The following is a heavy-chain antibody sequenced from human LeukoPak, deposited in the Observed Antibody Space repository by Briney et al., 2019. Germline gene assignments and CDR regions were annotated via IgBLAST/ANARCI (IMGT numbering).Heavy chain of an antibody. J-gene: IGHJ4*02. V-gene: IGHV1-2*02. CDR3: ARGVSVAGTWYFDY. CDR2: INPNSGGT. Sequence: ASVKVSCKASGYTFTGYYMHWVRQAPGQGLEWMGWINPNSGGTNYAQKLQGRVTMTRDTSISTAYMVLSRLRSDDTALYYCARGVSVAGTWYFDYWGQGTLVTVSS. D-gene: IGHD6-19*01. CDR1: GYTFTGYY.